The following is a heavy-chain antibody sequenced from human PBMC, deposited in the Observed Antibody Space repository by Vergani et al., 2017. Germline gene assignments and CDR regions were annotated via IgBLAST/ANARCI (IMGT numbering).Heavy chain of an antibody. J-gene: IGHJ6*02. CDR2: IKQDGSEK. V-gene: IGHV3-7*03. CDR1: GFTFSSYW. Sequence: EVQLVESGGGLVQPGGSLRLSCAASGFTFSSYWMSWVRQAPGKGLEWVANIKQDGSEKYYVDSVKGRFTISRDNAKNSLYLQMNSLRAEDTAVYYCARDRIQLWFDGMDVWGQGTTVTVSS. CDR3: ARDRIQLWFDGMDV. D-gene: IGHD5-18*01.